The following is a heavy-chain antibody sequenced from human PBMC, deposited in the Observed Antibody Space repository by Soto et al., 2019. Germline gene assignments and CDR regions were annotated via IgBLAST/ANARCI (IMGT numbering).Heavy chain of an antibody. J-gene: IGHJ5*01. V-gene: IGHV1-69*01. CDR3: ARDGGHNFGLGRGHPFDS. CDR1: GGTFNRYA. Sequence: QVQLVQSGAEVKKSGSSVKVSCKASGGTFNRYAISWVRQAPGQGLEWMGGIIAMFRSANYAQKFQGRVTITADESSNTAYMEMSTLRSDDTAVYYWARDGGHNFGLGRGHPFDSWGQGTLVTVSS. CDR2: IIAMFRSA. D-gene: IGHD1-1*01.